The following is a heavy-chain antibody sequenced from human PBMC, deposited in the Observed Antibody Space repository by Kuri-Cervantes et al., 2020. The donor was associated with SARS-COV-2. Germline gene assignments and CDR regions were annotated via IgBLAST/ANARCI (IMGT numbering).Heavy chain of an antibody. CDR3: AREGYCSGGSCFDY. Sequence: SETLSLTCTVSGGSISSYYWSWIRKPPGKGLEWIGYIYYSGSTNYNPSLKSRVTISVDTSKNQFSLKLSVVTAADTAVYYCAREGYCSGGSCFDYWGQGTLVTVSS. CDR1: GGSISSYY. V-gene: IGHV4-59*01. J-gene: IGHJ4*02. D-gene: IGHD2-15*01. CDR2: IYYSGST.